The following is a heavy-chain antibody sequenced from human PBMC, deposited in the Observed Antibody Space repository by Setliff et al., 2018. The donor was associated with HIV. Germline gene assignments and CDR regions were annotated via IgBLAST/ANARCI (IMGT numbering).Heavy chain of an antibody. D-gene: IGHD3-16*01. J-gene: IGHJ4*02. CDR1: GFTFSNAW. CDR2: ISGTGGTT. Sequence: GGSLRLSCAASGFTFSNAWMSWVRQAPGKGLEWVSAISGTGGTTNYADSVKGRFTISRDNSKNTLYLQMNSLRAEDTAVYYCANGADYFDYWGQGTLVTVS. V-gene: IGHV3-23*01. CDR3: ANGADYFDY.